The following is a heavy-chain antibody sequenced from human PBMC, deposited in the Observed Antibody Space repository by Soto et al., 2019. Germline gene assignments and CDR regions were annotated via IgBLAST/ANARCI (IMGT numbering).Heavy chain of an antibody. CDR1: GFTFDDYT. CDR2: ISWDGGST. CDR3: ARYIPGVRYYGMDV. V-gene: IGHV3-43*01. J-gene: IGHJ6*02. D-gene: IGHD5-18*01. Sequence: PGGSLRLSCAASGFTFDDYTMHWVRQAPGKGLEWVSLISWDGGSTYYADSVKGRFTISRDNSKNSLYLQMNSLRTEDTAVYYCARYIPGVRYYGMDVWGQGTTVTVSS.